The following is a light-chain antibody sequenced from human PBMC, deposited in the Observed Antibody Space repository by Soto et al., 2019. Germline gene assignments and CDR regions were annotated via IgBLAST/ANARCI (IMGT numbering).Light chain of an antibody. CDR1: QGISNY. CDR3: QKYNSAPRT. CDR2: AAS. Sequence: DIRMTQSPSSLSASVGDRVTLTCRASQGISNYLAWYQQKPGEVPKLLIYAASTLQSGVQSRFSGSGSGTHFTLTISSLQPEDVATYYCQKYNSAPRTFGQGTRVEIK. V-gene: IGKV1-27*01. J-gene: IGKJ1*01.